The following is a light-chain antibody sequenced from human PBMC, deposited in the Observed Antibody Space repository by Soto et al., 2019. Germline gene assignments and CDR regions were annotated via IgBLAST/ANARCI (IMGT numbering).Light chain of an antibody. CDR1: QSVSTN. CDR3: QHFGGTTFT. V-gene: IGKV3D-15*01. Sequence: EIVMTQSPATLSVSPGERATPSCRASQSVSTNLAWYQQKPGQAPRVLIYGASTRATGIPDRFSGSGSGTHFTLTISRLEPGDFAVYYCQHFGGTTFTFGQGTRLEIK. J-gene: IGKJ5*01. CDR2: GAS.